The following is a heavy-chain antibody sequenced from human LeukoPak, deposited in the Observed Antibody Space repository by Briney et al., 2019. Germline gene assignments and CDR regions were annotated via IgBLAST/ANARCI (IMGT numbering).Heavy chain of an antibody. J-gene: IGHJ5*02. V-gene: IGHV4-59*01. CDR2: FYSSAIN. CDR1: GGSISSYY. Sequence: PSETLSLTCTVSGGSISSYYWSWIRQPPGKELEWIGHFYSSAINKYNPSLKSRVTISVDTSKNQFSLKLTSVTAADTAVYYCARNWYGGYAWFDPWGQGTRVTASS. CDR3: ARNWYGGYAWFDP. D-gene: IGHD5-12*01.